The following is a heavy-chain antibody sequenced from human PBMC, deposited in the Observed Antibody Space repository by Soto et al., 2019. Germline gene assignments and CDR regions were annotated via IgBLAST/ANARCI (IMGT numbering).Heavy chain of an antibody. CDR1: GYTFTNYD. CDR2: MNPNSGNT. D-gene: IGHD4-4*01. Sequence: ASVKVSCKASGYTFTNYDINWVRQATGQGLEWMGWMNPNSGNTGYAQKFQGRVTMTSDTSITTAYMELSSLRSEDTAVYYCAKDPNGDYIGGFDMLGPGTKVTVS. V-gene: IGHV1-8*01. J-gene: IGHJ3*02. CDR3: AKDPNGDYIGGFDM.